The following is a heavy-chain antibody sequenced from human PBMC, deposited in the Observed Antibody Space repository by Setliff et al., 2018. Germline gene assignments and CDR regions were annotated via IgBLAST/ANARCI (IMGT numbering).Heavy chain of an antibody. CDR1: GFSLTTSGTC. Sequence: SGPTLVNPTRTLTLTCTFSGFSLTTSGTCVTWIRQPPGKALEWLARIDWDGDKYYNTSLRTRLTLSKDTSKNQVFLTMTNMDPVDTATYYCARSRYELPHYYFDYWGQGTLVTVSS. D-gene: IGHD1-7*01. CDR2: IDWDGDK. CDR3: ARSRYELPHYYFDY. J-gene: IGHJ4*02. V-gene: IGHV2-70*11.